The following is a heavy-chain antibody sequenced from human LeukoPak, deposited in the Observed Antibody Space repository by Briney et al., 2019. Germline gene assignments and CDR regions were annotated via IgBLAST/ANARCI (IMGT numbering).Heavy chain of an antibody. CDR1: GVTFSSYA. CDR2: IIPIFGTA. V-gene: IGHV1-69*05. CDR3: ASSDYYDFWSGGNWFDP. Sequence: GASVKVSCKASGVTFSSYAISWVRQAPGQGLEWMGGIIPIFGTANYAQKFQGRVTITTDESTSTAYMELSSLRSEDTAVYYCASSDYYDFWSGGNWFDPWGQGTLVTVSS. D-gene: IGHD3-3*01. J-gene: IGHJ5*02.